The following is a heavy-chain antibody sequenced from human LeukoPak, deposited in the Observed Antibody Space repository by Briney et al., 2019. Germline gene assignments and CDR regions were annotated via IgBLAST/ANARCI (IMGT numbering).Heavy chain of an antibody. Sequence: ASVKVSCKASGYTFTSYAMHWVRQAPGQRLEWMGWINAGNGNTKYSQKFQDRGTITRDTSANPAYMELSSLRSEDTAVYYCARDSRNMGRGVTFDYWGQGTLVTVSS. CDR1: GYTFTSYA. D-gene: IGHD3-10*01. J-gene: IGHJ4*02. CDR3: ARDSRNMGRGVTFDY. V-gene: IGHV1-3*01. CDR2: INAGNGNT.